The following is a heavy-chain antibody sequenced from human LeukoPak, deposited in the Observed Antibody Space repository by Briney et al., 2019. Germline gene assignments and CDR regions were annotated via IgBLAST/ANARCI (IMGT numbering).Heavy chain of an antibody. J-gene: IGHJ3*02. Sequence: AGGSLRLSCAASGFTVSSNYMSWVRQAPGKGLEWVSIIYSGGSTYYAGSVKGRFTISRDNSKNTLYLQMNSLRAEDTAVYYCARDISSGYYDAFDIWGQGTMVTVSS. CDR1: GFTVSSNY. D-gene: IGHD3-22*01. CDR3: ARDISSGYYDAFDI. V-gene: IGHV3-66*01. CDR2: IYSGGST.